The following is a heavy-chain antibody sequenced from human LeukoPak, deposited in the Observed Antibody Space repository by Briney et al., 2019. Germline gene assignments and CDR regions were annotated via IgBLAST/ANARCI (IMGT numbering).Heavy chain of an antibody. V-gene: IGHV3-23*01. CDR1: GFTFSNYA. CDR3: AKRLSFGVAIGDFDY. D-gene: IGHD3-3*01. J-gene: IGHJ4*02. Sequence: GGSLRLACAASGFTFSNYAMSWVRQAPGKGLEWVSAISGSGDSTYYADSVKGRFTISRDSSMETLYLQMNSLRAEDTATYFCAKRLSFGVAIGDFDYWGQGTLVTVSS. CDR2: ISGSGDST.